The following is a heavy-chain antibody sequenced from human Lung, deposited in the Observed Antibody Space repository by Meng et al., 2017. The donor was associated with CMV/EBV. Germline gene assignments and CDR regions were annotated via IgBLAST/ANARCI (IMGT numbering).Heavy chain of an antibody. Sequence: QGQLVQSWTEVKKPGATVEVSCKASGYTFTSYAMNWVRQAPGKRLEWMGWINTGNGETKYSQKFQGRVTLTRDTSASTAYMELSSLRSEDTAVYYCARAGYDSSGYYPQPFDYWGQGTLVTVSS. CDR2: INTGNGET. CDR3: ARAGYDSSGYYPQPFDY. CDR1: GYTFTSYA. V-gene: IGHV1-3*04. D-gene: IGHD3-22*01. J-gene: IGHJ4*02.